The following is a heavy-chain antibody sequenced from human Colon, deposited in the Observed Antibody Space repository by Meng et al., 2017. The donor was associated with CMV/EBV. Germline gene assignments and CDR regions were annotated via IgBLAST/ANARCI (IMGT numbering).Heavy chain of an antibody. CDR2: INHSGST. V-gene: IGHV4-34*01. Sequence: VLLQQWAAGLLSPSETLSLTCAVYGGSFSGYYWSWIRQPPGKGLEWIGEINHSGSTNYNPSLKSRVTISVDTSKNQFSLKLSSVTAADTAVYYCASPYYYDSSGYNNWGQGTLVTVSS. CDR3: ASPYYYDSSGYNN. D-gene: IGHD3-22*01. J-gene: IGHJ4*02. CDR1: GGSFSGYY.